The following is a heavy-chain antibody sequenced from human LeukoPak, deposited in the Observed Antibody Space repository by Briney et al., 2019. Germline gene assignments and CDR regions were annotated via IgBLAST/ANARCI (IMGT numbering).Heavy chain of an antibody. J-gene: IGHJ3*02. V-gene: IGHV4-61*02. CDR3: ARSGSYYRDAFDI. D-gene: IGHD1-26*01. Sequence: PSETLSLTCTVSGGSISSGSYYWSWIRQPAGKGLEWIGRIYTSGSTNYNPSLKSRVTISVDTSKNQFSLKLSSVTAADTAVYYCARSGSYYRDAFDIWGQGTMVTVSS. CDR2: IYTSGST. CDR1: GGSISSGSYY.